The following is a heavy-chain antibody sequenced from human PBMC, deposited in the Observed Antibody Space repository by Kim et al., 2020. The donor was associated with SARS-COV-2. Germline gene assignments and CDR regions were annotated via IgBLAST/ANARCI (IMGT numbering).Heavy chain of an antibody. CDR1: GFTFSSYS. CDR3: ARALSQGGRPLLSYLDY. V-gene: IGHV3-21*01. CDR2: ISSSSSYI. Sequence: GGSLRLSCAASGFTFSSYSMNWVRQAPGKGLEWVSSISSSSSYIYYADSVKGRFTISRDNVKNSLYLQMNSLRAEDTAVYYCARALSQGGRPLLSYLDYWGQGALVTVSS. D-gene: IGHD2-2*01. J-gene: IGHJ4*02.